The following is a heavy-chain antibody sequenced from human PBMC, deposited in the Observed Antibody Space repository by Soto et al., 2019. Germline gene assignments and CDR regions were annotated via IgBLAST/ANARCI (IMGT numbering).Heavy chain of an antibody. J-gene: IGHJ6*03. CDR1: GGSISSYY. CDR2: IYYSGST. CDR3: YKRGSSSWYSPKIHMDV. Sequence: PSETLSLTCTVSGGSISSYYWSWIRQPPGKGLEWIGYIYYSGSTNYNPSLKSRVTISVDTSKNQFSLKLSSVTAADTAVYYCYKRGSSSWYSPKIHMDVWGKGTTVTVSS. D-gene: IGHD6-13*01. V-gene: IGHV4-59*01.